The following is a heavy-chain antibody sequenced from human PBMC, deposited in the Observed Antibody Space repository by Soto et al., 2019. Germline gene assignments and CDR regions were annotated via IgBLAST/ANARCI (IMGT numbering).Heavy chain of an antibody. CDR1: GFTFSNGW. Sequence: EVQLVESGGGLVKPGGSLRLSCAASGFTFSNGWMSWVRQAPGKGLEWVGGIKSKSAGGASDYSVPVKGRITISRNEEKDTLYLQRNSPKTEDTAVYYCTTDATKTVCDGAPCYSLQTKNHDSWGQGTLVTVSS. V-gene: IGHV3-15*01. CDR2: IKSKSAGGAS. CDR3: TTDATKTVCDGAPCYSLQTKNHDS. J-gene: IGHJ4*02. D-gene: IGHD2-21*01.